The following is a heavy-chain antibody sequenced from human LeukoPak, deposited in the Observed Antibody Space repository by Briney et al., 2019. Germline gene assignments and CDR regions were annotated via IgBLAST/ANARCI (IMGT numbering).Heavy chain of an antibody. CDR2: INPSGGST. Sequence: ASVKVSCKAPGYTFTSYYMHWARQAPGQGLEWMGIINPSGGSTSYAQKFQGRVTMTRDTSTSTVYMELSSLRSEDTAVYYCARSSLGQEGSSGYGKYYYGMDVWGQGTTVTVSS. J-gene: IGHJ6*02. CDR1: GYTFTSYY. D-gene: IGHD3-22*01. CDR3: ARSSLGQEGSSGYGKYYYGMDV. V-gene: IGHV1-46*01.